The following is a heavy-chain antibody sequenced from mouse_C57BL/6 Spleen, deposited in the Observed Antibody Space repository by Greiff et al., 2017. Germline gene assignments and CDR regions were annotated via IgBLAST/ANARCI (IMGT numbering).Heavy chain of an antibody. J-gene: IGHJ4*01. D-gene: IGHD2-3*01. CDR2: INPSSGYT. CDR1: GYTFTSYW. Sequence: QVQLQQSGAELAKPGASVKLSCKASGYTFTSYWMHWVKQRPGQGLEWIGYINPSSGYTKYNQKFKDKATLTADKSSLTAYMQLGSLTYEDSAVYYCARRGRYDGYYVEYAMDYWGQGTSVTVAS. V-gene: IGHV1-7*01. CDR3: ARRGRYDGYYVEYAMDY.